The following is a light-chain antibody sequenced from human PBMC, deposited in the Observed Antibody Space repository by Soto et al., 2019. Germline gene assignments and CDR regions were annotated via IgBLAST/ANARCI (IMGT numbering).Light chain of an antibody. CDR1: QSVRSN. J-gene: IGKJ5*01. CDR2: GAS. Sequence: EIVMTQSPATLSVSPGERATLSCRASQSVRSNLAWYQQKPGQAPRLLIYGASTRATGIPARFSGSGSGTEFTLTISSLQSEDFAVYYCQQYSNWPTFGQGTRLEI. CDR3: QQYSNWPT. V-gene: IGKV3-15*01.